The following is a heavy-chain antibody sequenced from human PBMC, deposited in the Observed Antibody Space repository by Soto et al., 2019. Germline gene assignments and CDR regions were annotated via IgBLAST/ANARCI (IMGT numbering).Heavy chain of an antibody. Sequence: SETLSLTCTVSGGSISSGGYYWSWIRQHPGKGLEWIGYIYYSGSTYYNPSLKSRVTISVDTSKNQFSLKLSSVTAADTAVYYCAREKVKADATTTENCFDSRGEGTLVT. CDR1: GGSISSGGYY. J-gene: IGHJ5*01. CDR2: IYYSGST. V-gene: IGHV4-31*03. CDR3: AREKVKADATTTENCFDS. D-gene: IGHD1-1*01.